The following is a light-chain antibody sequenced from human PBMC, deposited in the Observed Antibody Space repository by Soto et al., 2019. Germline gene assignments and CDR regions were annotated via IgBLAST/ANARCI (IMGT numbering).Light chain of an antibody. V-gene: IGKV3-20*01. Sequence: EIVLTQSPGTLSLSPGERATLSCRASQSVSSSYLAWYQQKPGQAPRLLIYGASIRATGIPDRFSGSGSGTDFTLTISRLEPEDFAVYYCQHYGTSFGPGTKVDIK. CDR1: QSVSSSY. CDR3: QHYGTS. J-gene: IGKJ3*01. CDR2: GAS.